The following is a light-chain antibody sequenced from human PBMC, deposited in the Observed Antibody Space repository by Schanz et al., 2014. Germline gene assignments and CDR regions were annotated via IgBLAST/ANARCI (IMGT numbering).Light chain of an antibody. CDR1: QSISGYD. CDR2: GVH. V-gene: IGKV3-20*01. Sequence: EIVMTQSPATLSVSPGESATLSCKASQSISGYDLAWYQQRPGQAPRLLMSGVHDRASGIPDRFSGSGSETDFSLTISRVEPEDSAVYYCQQYGESLWTFGPGTRVEIK. J-gene: IGKJ1*01. CDR3: QQYGESLWT.